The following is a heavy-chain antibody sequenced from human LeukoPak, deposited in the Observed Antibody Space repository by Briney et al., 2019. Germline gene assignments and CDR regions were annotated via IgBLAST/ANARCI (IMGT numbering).Heavy chain of an antibody. CDR1: GGTFSSYA. J-gene: IGHJ5*02. Sequence: SVKVSCKASGGTFSSYAISWVRQAPGQGLEWMGGIIPIFGTANYAQKFQGRVTITVDESTSTAYMELSSLRSEDTAVYYCARINKTPVRKRPAYWFDPWGQGTLVTVSS. CDR2: IIPIFGTA. V-gene: IGHV1-69*01. D-gene: IGHD3-10*01. CDR3: ARINKTPVRKRPAYWFDP.